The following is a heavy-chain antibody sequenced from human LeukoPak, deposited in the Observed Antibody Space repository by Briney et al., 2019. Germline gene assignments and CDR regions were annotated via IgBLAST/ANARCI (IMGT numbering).Heavy chain of an antibody. V-gene: IGHV4-61*02. CDR3: ATSPVTTWWFDP. CDR2: MYSGGTT. D-gene: IGHD4-17*01. Sequence: SQTLSLTRTVSGGSISSGSCSGNCSRQPAGKGLEWIGRMYSGGTTNYNPSLKSRVTISVDTSKNQFSLKLSSVTASDTAVYYCATSPVTTWWFDPWGQGTLVTVSS. J-gene: IGHJ5*02. CDR1: GGSISSGSCS.